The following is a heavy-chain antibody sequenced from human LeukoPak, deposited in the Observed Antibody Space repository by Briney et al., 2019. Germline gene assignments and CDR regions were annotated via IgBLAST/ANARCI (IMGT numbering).Heavy chain of an antibody. V-gene: IGHV4-39*07. CDR2: IYHSGST. J-gene: IGHJ6*03. CDR1: GGSISSSSYY. CDR3: ARDLTIFGVVKNYYYMDV. Sequence: SETLSLTCIVSGGSISSSSYYWGWIRQPPGKGLEWIGSIYHSGSTYYNPSLKSRVTISVDTSKNQFSLKLSSVTAADTAVYYCARDLTIFGVVKNYYYMDVWGKGTTVTVSS. D-gene: IGHD3-3*01.